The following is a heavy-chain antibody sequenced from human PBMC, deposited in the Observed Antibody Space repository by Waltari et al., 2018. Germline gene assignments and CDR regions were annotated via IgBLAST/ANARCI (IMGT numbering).Heavy chain of an antibody. V-gene: IGHV3-66*01. D-gene: IGHD3-16*01. CDR1: GFPVSNNY. J-gene: IGHJ6*02. CDR3: ARDGNGGGV. Sequence: EVQLVESGGGLVQPGGSLSLSCAASGFPVSNNYMKWVRQAPGKGLEWVSLIYSGGNTYYADSVKGRFTISRDNSKNTLYLQMNSLRAEDSAVYYCARDGNGGGVWGRGTTVTVSS. CDR2: IYSGGNT.